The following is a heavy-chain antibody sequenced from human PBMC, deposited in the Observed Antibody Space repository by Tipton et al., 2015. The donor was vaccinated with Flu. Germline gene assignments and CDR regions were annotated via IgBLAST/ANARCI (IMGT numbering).Heavy chain of an antibody. J-gene: IGHJ1*01. CDR1: GFTSSRYW. CDR3: AREIGGGSCY. V-gene: IGHV3-7*01. D-gene: IGHD1-26*01. CDR2: IKQDGSVK. Sequence: SLRLSCAASGFTSSRYWLTWVRQAPGKGLEWVANIKQDGSVKYYVDSVKGRFTISRDNTKNSLYLQMNSLRAEDTALYYCAREIGGGSCYWGQGTLVTVSS.